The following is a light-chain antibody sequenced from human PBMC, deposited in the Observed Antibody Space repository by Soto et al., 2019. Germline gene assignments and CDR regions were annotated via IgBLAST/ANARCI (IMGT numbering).Light chain of an antibody. J-gene: IGKJ1*01. CDR3: QQDINYPWT. CDR1: QSISSY. CDR2: DAS. V-gene: IGKV1-5*01. Sequence: DIQMTQSPSTLSASLGDRVTITCRASQSISSYLAWYQQKPGEAPKLLIYDASSLQSGVPSRFSGSGSGTEFSLSISSLQPDDFATYYCQQDINYPWTFGQGTKVDIK.